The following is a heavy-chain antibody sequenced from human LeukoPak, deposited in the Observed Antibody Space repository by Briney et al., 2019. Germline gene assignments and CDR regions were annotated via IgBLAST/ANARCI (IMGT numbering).Heavy chain of an antibody. V-gene: IGHV3-7*01. CDR3: ARVLDYYDSSGYDSVFDY. J-gene: IGHJ4*02. CDR2: IKQDGGEK. CDR1: GFTFSSYW. D-gene: IGHD3-22*01. Sequence: GGSLRLSCAASGFTFSSYWMCWVRQAPGKGLEWVANIKQDGGEKYYVDSVKGRFTISRDNAKNSLYLQMNSLRAEDTAVYYCARVLDYYDSSGYDSVFDYWGQGTLVTVSS.